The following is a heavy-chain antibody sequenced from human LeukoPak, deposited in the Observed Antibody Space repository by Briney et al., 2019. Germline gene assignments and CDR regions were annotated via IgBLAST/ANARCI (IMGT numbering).Heavy chain of an antibody. V-gene: IGHV3-21*01. D-gene: IGHD5-18*01. Sequence: GGSLRLSCAASGFTFSSYSMNWVRQAPGKGLEWVSSISSSSSYIYYADPVKGRFTISRDNAKNSLYLQMNSLRAEDTAVYYCARGDVDTAMVSYWGQGTLVTVSS. CDR1: GFTFSSYS. J-gene: IGHJ4*02. CDR2: ISSSSSYI. CDR3: ARGDVDTAMVSY.